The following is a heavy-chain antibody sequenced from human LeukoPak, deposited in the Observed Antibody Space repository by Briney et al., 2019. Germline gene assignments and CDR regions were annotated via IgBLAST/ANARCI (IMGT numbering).Heavy chain of an antibody. J-gene: IGHJ4*02. CDR3: ARERIRHYYDSSGYPDY. V-gene: IGHV1-2*02. CDR2: IKPNSGGT. CDR1: GYTFTGYY. Sequence: ASVKVSCKASGYTFTGYYMHWVRQAPGQGLEWMGWIKPNSGGTNYAQKFQRRVTMTRDTSISTAYMELSRLSSDDTAVYYCARERIRHYYDSSGYPDYWGQGTLVTVSS. D-gene: IGHD3-22*01.